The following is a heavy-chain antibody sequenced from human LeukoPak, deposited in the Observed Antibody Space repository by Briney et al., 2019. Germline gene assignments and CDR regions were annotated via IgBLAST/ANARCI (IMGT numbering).Heavy chain of an antibody. CDR1: GFTFSSDW. V-gene: IGHV3-23*01. CDR2: ISGSGGST. J-gene: IGHJ4*02. D-gene: IGHD5-24*01. CDR3: AKTGPRDGYNHASYFDY. Sequence: PGGSLRLSCAVSGFTFSSDWMIWVRQAPGKGLEWVSAISGSGGSTYYADSVKGRFTISRDNSKNTLYLQMNSLRAEDTAVYYCAKTGPRDGYNHASYFDYWGQGTLVTVSS.